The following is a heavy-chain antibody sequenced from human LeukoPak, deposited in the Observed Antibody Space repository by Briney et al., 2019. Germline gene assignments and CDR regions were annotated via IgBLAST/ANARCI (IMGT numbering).Heavy chain of an antibody. CDR2: IYYSGTT. V-gene: IGHV4-31*03. D-gene: IGHD3-16*01. CDR1: VGSISSGSYC. CDR3: ARDGALLGGSDH. J-gene: IGHJ4*02. Sequence: PSETLSLTCTVSVGSISSGSYCWSWIRQHPGRGLEWIGYIYYSGTTYYNPSLKSRASMSVDTSKNQFSLKLTSVTAADTAVYYCARDGALLGGSDHWGQGISVTVSS.